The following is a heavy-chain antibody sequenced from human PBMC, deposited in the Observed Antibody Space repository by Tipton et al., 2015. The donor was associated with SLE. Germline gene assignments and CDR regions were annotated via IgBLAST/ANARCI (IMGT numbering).Heavy chain of an antibody. Sequence: TLSLTCTVSGGSISSHYWSWIRQPPGKGLEWIGYIYYSGRTTYNPSLKSRVTISVDTSNNQFSLILSSVTAADTAVYYCASAGYSSYFDYWGQGTLVTVSS. CDR2: IYYSGRT. V-gene: IGHV4-59*08. J-gene: IGHJ4*01. D-gene: IGHD2-15*01. CDR1: GGSISSHY. CDR3: ASAGYSSYFDY.